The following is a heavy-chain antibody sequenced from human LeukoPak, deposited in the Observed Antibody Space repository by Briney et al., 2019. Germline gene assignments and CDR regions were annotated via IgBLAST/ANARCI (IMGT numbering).Heavy chain of an antibody. Sequence: PGRSLRLSCAASGFTFDDYAMHWVRRAPGKGLEWVSVISWNSGSIGYADSVKGRFTISRANAKNTLYLQMNSLRVEDTAVYYCARASLVVPAANDYWGQGTLVTVSS. D-gene: IGHD2-2*01. CDR2: ISWNSGSI. J-gene: IGHJ4*02. CDR3: ARASLVVPAANDY. V-gene: IGHV3-9*01. CDR1: GFTFDDYA.